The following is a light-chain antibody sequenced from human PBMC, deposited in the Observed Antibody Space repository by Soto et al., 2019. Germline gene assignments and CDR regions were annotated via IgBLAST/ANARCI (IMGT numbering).Light chain of an antibody. CDR1: QGIRDD. V-gene: IGKV1-17*01. CDR3: LQHNNYPYA. CDR2: AAS. Sequence: DIQMTQSPSSLSASLGDRVTITCRASQGIRDDLDWYQQKPGKGPKRLIYAASTLHSGVPSRFSGSESGTEFTLTINSLQPEDFATYYFLQHNNYPYAFGQGTKLDIK. J-gene: IGKJ2*01.